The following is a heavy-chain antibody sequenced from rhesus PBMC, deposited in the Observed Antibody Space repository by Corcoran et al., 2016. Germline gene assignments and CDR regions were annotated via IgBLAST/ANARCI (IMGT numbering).Heavy chain of an antibody. V-gene: IGHV1-198*02. J-gene: IGHJ5-2*02. CDR2: IIPLVGIT. CDR1: GFTFGSYA. CDR3: ARGLLPEYCSCIYCYDFSLDV. D-gene: IGHD2-27*01. Sequence: QVQLVQSGAEVKKPGASVTVSCTASGFTFGSYAISWVRPAPGQGLEWMGVIIPLVGITNYAEKFQGRVTITADTSTSTAYMELSSLRSEDTAVYYCARGLLPEYCSCIYCYDFSLDVWGRGVLVTVSS.